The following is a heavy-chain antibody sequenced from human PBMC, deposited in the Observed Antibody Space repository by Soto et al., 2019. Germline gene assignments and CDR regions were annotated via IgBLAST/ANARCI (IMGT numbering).Heavy chain of an antibody. Sequence: PSETLSLTCAVYGGSFSGYYWSWIRQPPGKGLEWIGEINHSGSTNYNPSLKSRVTISVDTSKNQFSLKLSSVTAADTAVYYCARGVDCSGGSCYSVRSSWFDPWGQGTLVTVSS. V-gene: IGHV4-34*01. CDR1: GGSFSGYY. CDR3: ARGVDCSGGSCYSVRSSWFDP. J-gene: IGHJ5*02. CDR2: INHSGST. D-gene: IGHD2-15*01.